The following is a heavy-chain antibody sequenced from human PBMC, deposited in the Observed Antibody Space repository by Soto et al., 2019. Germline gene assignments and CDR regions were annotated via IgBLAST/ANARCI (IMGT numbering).Heavy chain of an antibody. D-gene: IGHD3-10*01. CDR1: GGAFSNFA. J-gene: IGHJ4*02. CDR2: ITPILGTP. CDR3: VRGGSGIRGDY. V-gene: IGHV1-69*01. Sequence: QVQLVQSGAEMKKPGSSVKVSCKTSGGAFSNFAVSWVRQAPGQGLEWVGGITPILGTPSYAQKFQGRVTITADVSTTSEYMEITSLTSEDTALYHCVRGGSGIRGDYWGQGTLVTVSS.